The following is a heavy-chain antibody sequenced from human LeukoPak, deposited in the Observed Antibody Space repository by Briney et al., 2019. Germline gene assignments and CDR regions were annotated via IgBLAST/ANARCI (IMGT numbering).Heavy chain of an antibody. Sequence: PGGSLRLSCAASGFTFTNYAMTWVRQAPGKGLEWVSTISGSGGRTYYADSVKGRLTISRDNSKNTLNLQMNSLRAEDTAEYYCAKDRTYCSSTNCYGTYYFDYWGQGTLVTVSS. J-gene: IGHJ4*02. CDR2: ISGSGGRT. D-gene: IGHD2-2*01. CDR1: GFTFTNYA. V-gene: IGHV3-23*01. CDR3: AKDRTYCSSTNCYGTYYFDY.